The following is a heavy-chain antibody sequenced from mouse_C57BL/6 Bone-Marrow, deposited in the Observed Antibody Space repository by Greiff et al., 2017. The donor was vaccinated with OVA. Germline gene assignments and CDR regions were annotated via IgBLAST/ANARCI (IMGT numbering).Heavy chain of an antibody. CDR1: GFTFSSYG. V-gene: IGHV5-6*01. D-gene: IGHD1-1*01. CDR3: ARHYSSSLGDAMDY. CDR2: ISSGGSYT. J-gene: IGHJ4*01. Sequence: EVMLVESGGDLVKPGGSLKLSCAASGFTFSSYGMSWVRQTPDKRLEWVATISSGGSYTYYPDSVKGRVTITRDNAKNTLYLQMSSLTSEDTAMYYCARHYSSSLGDAMDYWGQGTSVTVSS.